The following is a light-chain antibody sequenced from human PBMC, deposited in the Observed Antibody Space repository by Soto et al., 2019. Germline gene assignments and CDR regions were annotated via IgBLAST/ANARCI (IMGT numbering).Light chain of an antibody. CDR2: AAS. CDR3: LQDYGDSWT. CDR1: RDVGSD. J-gene: IGKJ1*01. Sequence: QMTQSPSSLSASVGEIIIITCRASRDVGSDVSWYQQKPGQAPKLLIYAASNLYTGVPSRFSGSRSGTEFTLTIRSLQPEDLASYYCLQDYGDSWTFGQGTKGEIE. V-gene: IGKV1-6*01.